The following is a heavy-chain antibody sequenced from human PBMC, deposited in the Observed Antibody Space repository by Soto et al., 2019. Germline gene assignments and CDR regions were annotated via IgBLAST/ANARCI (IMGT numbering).Heavy chain of an antibody. V-gene: IGHV3-30-3*01. J-gene: IGHJ4*02. Sequence: QVQLVESGGGVVQPGGSLRLSCAASGFTFSTYAMHWVRQAPGKGLEWVAVVSYDGIHKYYADSVKARFTISRDNSKNTMYLQMNSLRTEDTAVYYCARGPETVTTDGPGDYWGQGTLVTVSS. CDR2: VSYDGIHK. CDR1: GFTFSTYA. CDR3: ARGPETVTTDGPGDY. D-gene: IGHD4-17*01.